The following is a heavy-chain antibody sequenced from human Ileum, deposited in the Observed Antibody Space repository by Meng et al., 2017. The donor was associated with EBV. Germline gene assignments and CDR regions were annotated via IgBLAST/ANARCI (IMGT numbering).Heavy chain of an antibody. D-gene: IGHD3-22*01. J-gene: IGHJ4*02. CDR1: GYSISSTNW. CDR2: IYYSGST. V-gene: IGHV4-28*01. CDR3: ARNVPGTSAYYD. Sequence: GHLQGPGPGLVKPSEHLALTCAFSGYSISSTNWWGWIRQPPGKGLEWIGYIYYSGSTSYNPSLKSRVTMSVDTSKNQFSLNLNSVTAVDTAVYYCARNVPGTSAYYDWGQGTLVTVSS.